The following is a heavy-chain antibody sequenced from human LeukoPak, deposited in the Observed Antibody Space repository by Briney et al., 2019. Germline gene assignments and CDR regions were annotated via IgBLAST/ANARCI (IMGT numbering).Heavy chain of an antibody. CDR1: GYTFTSYD. V-gene: IGHV1-8*01. D-gene: IGHD3-3*01. CDR2: MNPNSGNT. CDR3: ARGGGLRFLEWLHHYYYYYMYV. J-gene: IGHJ6*03. Sequence: ASVKVSCKASGYTFTSYDINWVRQATGQGLEWVGWMNPNSGNTGYAQKFQGRVTMTRNTSISTAYMELSSLRSEDTAVYYCARGGGLRFLEWLHHYYYYYMYVWGKGTTVTVSS.